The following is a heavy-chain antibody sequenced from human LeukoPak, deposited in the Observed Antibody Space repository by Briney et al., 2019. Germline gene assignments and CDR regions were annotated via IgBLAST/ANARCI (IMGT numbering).Heavy chain of an antibody. CDR3: ARYEMECTITNCYSRHLDY. CDR1: GYSFTSYW. D-gene: IGHD2-2*01. Sequence: GESLKISCKGSGYSFTSYWIGWVRQMPGKGLEWMGIIYPGDSDTRYSPSFQGQVTISADKSISTAYLQWTSLRASDTAMYFCARYEMECTITNCYSRHLDYWGQGTLVTVSS. CDR2: IYPGDSDT. V-gene: IGHV5-51*01. J-gene: IGHJ4*02.